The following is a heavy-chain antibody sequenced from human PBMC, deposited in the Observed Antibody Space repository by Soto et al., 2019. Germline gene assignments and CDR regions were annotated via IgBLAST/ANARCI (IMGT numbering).Heavy chain of an antibody. CDR3: ARGSGIVALPGELEDVNYDY. Sequence: QVQLQQWGAGLVKPSETLSLSCAVYGKSFSGHSWAWIRQSPGKGLEWIGEINESGSTYYNPSLKSRVTISADTSKNQFALKLSSVSAADTAVYFCARGSGIVALPGELEDVNYDYWGQGTLVNVSS. V-gene: IGHV4-34*01. CDR2: INESGST. D-gene: IGHD1-1*01. J-gene: IGHJ4*02. CDR1: GKSFSGHS.